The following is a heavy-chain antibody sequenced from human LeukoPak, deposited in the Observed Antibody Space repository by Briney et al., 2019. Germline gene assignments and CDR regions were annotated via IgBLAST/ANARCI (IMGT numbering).Heavy chain of an antibody. CDR3: VKEAVTTNYYYYMDV. Sequence: PGGSLRLSCAASEIIVSSSHMIWVRQAPGKGLEWVSVIYSGGDTYYADSVKGRFTISRDNFKDTVYLQMNSLRVEDTAVYYCVKEAVTTNYYYYMDVWGKGTTVTVSS. J-gene: IGHJ6*03. CDR2: IYSGGDT. D-gene: IGHD4-17*01. CDR1: EIIVSSSH. V-gene: IGHV3-53*01.